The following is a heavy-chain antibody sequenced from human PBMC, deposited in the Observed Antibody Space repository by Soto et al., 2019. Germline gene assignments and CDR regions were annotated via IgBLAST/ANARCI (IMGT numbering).Heavy chain of an antibody. CDR3: ARDIPVEMATVATFDY. CDR2: INAGNGNT. J-gene: IGHJ4*02. CDR1: GYTFTSYA. V-gene: IGHV1-3*01. Sequence: QVQLVQSGAEVKKPGASVKVSCKASGYTFTSYAMHWARQAPGQRLEWMGWINAGNGNTKYSQKFQGRVTITRDTSASTAYMELSSLRSEDTAVYYCARDIPVEMATVATFDYWGQGTLVTVSS. D-gene: IGHD5-12*01.